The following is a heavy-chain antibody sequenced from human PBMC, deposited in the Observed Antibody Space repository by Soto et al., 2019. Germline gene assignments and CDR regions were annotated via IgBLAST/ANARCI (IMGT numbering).Heavy chain of an antibody. D-gene: IGHD3-16*01. CDR2: ISYDGSNK. CDR1: GFTFSSYG. CDR3: AKDRGAAVALYYFAY. Sequence: GGSLRLSCAASGFTFSSYGMHWVRQAPGKGLEWVAVISYDGSNKYYADSVKGRFTISRDNSKNTLYLQMNSLRAEDTAVYYCAKDRGAAVALYYFAYWGQGTLVTVSS. J-gene: IGHJ4*02. V-gene: IGHV3-30*18.